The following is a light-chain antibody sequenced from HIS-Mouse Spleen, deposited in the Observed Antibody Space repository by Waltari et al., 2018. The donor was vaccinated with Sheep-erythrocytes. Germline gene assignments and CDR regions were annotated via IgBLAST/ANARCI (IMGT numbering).Light chain of an antibody. J-gene: IGLJ3*02. CDR2: EGS. V-gene: IGLV2-23*01. CDR3: CSYAGSSTPWV. Sequence: QSALTQPASVSGSPGQSITISCTGTSSDVGSYNLVSWYQQHPGKAPKLMIYEGSKRPPWVSIRISGSKAGNTASLTISWLQAEDTADYCGCSYAGSSTPWVFGGGTKLSVL. CDR1: SSDVGSYNL.